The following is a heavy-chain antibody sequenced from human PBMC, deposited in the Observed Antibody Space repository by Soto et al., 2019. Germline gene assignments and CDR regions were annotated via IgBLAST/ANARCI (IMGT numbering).Heavy chain of an antibody. CDR1: GGSISSGGYY. D-gene: IGHD2-15*01. Sequence: SETLSLTCTVSGGSISSGGYYWSWIRQHPGKGLEWIGYIYYSGSTYYNPSLKSRVTISVDTSKNQFSLKLSSVPAADTAVYYCVRGGRNCSGGSCYPSPDYYYYYGMDVWGQGTTVTVSS. CDR3: VRGGRNCSGGSCYPSPDYYYYYGMDV. V-gene: IGHV4-31*03. CDR2: IYYSGST. J-gene: IGHJ6*02.